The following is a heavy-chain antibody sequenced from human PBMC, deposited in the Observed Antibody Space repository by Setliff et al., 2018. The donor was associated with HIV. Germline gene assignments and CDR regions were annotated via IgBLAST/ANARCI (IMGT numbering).Heavy chain of an antibody. CDR2: IYYSGST. CDR3: ARGGTSSNWFDP. Sequence: TSETLSLTCTVSGGSISSHYWSWIRQPPGKGLEWIGSIYYSGSTNYHPSLKSRVTISLDTSKNQLSLKLTSVTAADTAVYYCARGGTSSNWFDPWGQGTLVTVSS. CDR1: GGSISSHY. D-gene: IGHD2-2*01. J-gene: IGHJ5*02. V-gene: IGHV4-59*11.